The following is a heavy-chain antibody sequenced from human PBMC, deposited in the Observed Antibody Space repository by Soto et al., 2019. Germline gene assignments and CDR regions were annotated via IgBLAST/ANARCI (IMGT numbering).Heavy chain of an antibody. V-gene: IGHV1-8*01. D-gene: IGHD6-6*01. J-gene: IGHJ4*02. Sequence: GASVKVSCKASGYTFTSYDINWVRQATGQGLEWMGWMNPNSGNTGYAQKFQGRVTMTRNTSISTAYMELSSLRSEDTAVYYCARGAGAARPLRWFYYFDYWGQGTLVTVSS. CDR1: GYTFTSYD. CDR2: MNPNSGNT. CDR3: ARGAGAARPLRWFYYFDY.